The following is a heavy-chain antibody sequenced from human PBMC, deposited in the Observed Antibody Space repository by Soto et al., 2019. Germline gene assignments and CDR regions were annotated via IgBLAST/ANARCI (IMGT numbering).Heavy chain of an antibody. CDR1: GFTFSSYA. D-gene: IGHD3-16*01. J-gene: IGHJ4*02. Sequence: PERSLRLSCAASGFTFSSYAMTWVRPAPGKGLKWVSSIRGCDGSPSYADSVKGRLTISRHNSKNTLYLHMNRLRADDTATYYCAKWHTYNYDSLAFSGFDCRGQGTQVTVSS. V-gene: IGHV3-23*01. CDR3: AKWHTYNYDSLAFSGFDC. CDR2: IRGCDGSP.